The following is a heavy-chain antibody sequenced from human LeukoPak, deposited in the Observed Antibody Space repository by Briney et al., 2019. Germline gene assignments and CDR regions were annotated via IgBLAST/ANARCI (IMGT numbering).Heavy chain of an antibody. J-gene: IGHJ4*02. D-gene: IGHD5-24*01. CDR2: IRYDGSNK. V-gene: IGHV3-30*02. CDR1: GFTFSSYE. CDR3: AKGRWLQLLDY. Sequence: GGSLRLSCAASGFTFSSYEMNWVRQAPGKGLEWVAFIRYDGSNKYYADSVKGRFTISRDNSKNTLYLQMNSLRAEDTAVYYCAKGRWLQLLDYWGQGTLVTVSS.